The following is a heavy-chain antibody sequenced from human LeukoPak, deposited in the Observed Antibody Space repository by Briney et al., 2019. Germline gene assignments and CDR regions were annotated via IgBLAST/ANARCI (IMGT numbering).Heavy chain of an antibody. Sequence: GGSLRLSCAASGFTFSSYAMSWVRQAPGKGLEWVSGISGSAGSTYYADSLKGRFTISRDNSKNTLYLQMNSLRAEDTAVYYCAKGKYTNSSPFDYWGQGTLVTVSS. V-gene: IGHV3-23*01. CDR2: ISGSAGST. J-gene: IGHJ4*02. CDR1: GFTFSSYA. D-gene: IGHD6-6*01. CDR3: AKGKYTNSSPFDY.